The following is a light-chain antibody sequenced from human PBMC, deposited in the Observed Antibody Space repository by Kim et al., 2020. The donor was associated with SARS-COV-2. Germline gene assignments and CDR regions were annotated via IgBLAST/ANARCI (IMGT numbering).Light chain of an antibody. CDR3: ASWDMSLNAVL. V-gene: IGLV1-51*01. Sequence: GKKVSISCSGSSSNIATNFVSWCQQLPRTAPKLLIYDNNKRPSEIPDRFSGSKSVTAAALGITGLQTGDEARYFCASWDMSLNAVLFGGGTQLTVL. CDR1: SSNIATNF. J-gene: IGLJ2*01. CDR2: DNN.